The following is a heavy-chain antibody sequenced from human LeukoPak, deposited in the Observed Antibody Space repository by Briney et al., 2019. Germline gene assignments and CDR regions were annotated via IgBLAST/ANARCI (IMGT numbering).Heavy chain of an antibody. D-gene: IGHD6-19*01. CDR1: VSANY. J-gene: IGHJ4*02. CDR2: IYNGDTT. CDR3: ARVGYSSGWYFDY. Sequence: GGSLRLSCAVSANYMNWVRQAPGKGLEWVSIIYNGDTTYYADSVKGRFTISRDNAQKSLYLQMNSLRAEDTAVYYCARVGYSSGWYFDYWGQGTLVTVSS. V-gene: IGHV3-53*01.